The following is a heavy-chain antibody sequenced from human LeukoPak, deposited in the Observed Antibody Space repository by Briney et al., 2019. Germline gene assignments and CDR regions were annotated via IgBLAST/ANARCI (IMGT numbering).Heavy chain of an antibody. CDR3: ASTTVATKGADY. V-gene: IGHV4-30-2*01. J-gene: IGHJ4*02. CDR1: GGSISSGGYS. Sequence: SETLSLTCAVSGGSISSGGYSWSWIRQPPGKGLEWIGYIYHSGSTYYNPSLKSRVTISVDRSKNQFSLKLSSVTAADTAVYYCASTTVATKGADYWGQGTLVTVSS. CDR2: IYHSGST. D-gene: IGHD4-23*01.